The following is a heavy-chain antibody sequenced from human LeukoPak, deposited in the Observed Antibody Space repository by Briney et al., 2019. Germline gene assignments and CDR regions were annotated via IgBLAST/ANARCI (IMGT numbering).Heavy chain of an antibody. Sequence: TGGSLRLSCAASGFTFSSYGMSWVRQAPGKGLEWVSAISGSGGSTYYADSVKGRFTISRDNAKNSLYLQMNSLRAEDTAVYYCARADYGDTAEYFQHWGQGTLVTVSS. CDR3: ARADYGDTAEYFQH. CDR2: ISGSGGST. J-gene: IGHJ1*01. CDR1: GFTFSSYG. V-gene: IGHV3-23*01. D-gene: IGHD4-17*01.